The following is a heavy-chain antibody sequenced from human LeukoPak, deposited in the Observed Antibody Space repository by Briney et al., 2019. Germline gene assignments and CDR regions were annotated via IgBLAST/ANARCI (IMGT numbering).Heavy chain of an antibody. CDR3: ARDLRGYYYYMDV. CDR1: EFTFSSYE. Sequence: GGSLRLSCAASEFTFSSYEMNWVRQAPGKGLEWVSYISSSGSTIYYADSVEGRFTISRDNAKNSLYLQTNSLRAEDTASYYCARDLRGYYYYMDVWGKGTTVTVSS. V-gene: IGHV3-48*03. D-gene: IGHD3-16*01. CDR2: ISSSGSTI. J-gene: IGHJ6*03.